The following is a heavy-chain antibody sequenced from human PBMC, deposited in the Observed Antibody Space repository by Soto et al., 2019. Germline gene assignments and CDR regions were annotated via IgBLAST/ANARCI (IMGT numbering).Heavy chain of an antibody. CDR2: IIPITDTA. J-gene: IGHJ4*02. D-gene: IGHD1-26*01. V-gene: IGHV1-69*13. CDR3: ARARGGSSHFDY. CDR1: GGTFSSET. Sequence: SVKVSCKASGGTFSSETITWVRQAPGQGLEWMGGIIPITDTANYAQNFQGRVTITANESTSTVYMELSSLRSEDTAVYYCARARGGSSHFDYWGQGTLVTVSS.